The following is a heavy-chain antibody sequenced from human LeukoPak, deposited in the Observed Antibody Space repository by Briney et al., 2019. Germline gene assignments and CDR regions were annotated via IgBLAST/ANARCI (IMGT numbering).Heavy chain of an antibody. CDR1: GGSLSSGDYY. D-gene: IGHD5-18*01. CDR2: IYYSGST. V-gene: IGHV4-61*08. Sequence: PSQTLSLTCTVSGGSLSSGDYYWSWIRQPPGKGLEWIGYIYYSGSTNYNPSLKSRVTISVDTSKNQFSLKLSSVTAADTAVYYCAREDTAMATFDYWGQGTLVTVSS. CDR3: AREDTAMATFDY. J-gene: IGHJ4*02.